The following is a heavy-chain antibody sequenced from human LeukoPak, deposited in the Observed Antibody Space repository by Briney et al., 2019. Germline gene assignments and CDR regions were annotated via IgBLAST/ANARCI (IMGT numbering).Heavy chain of an antibody. D-gene: IGHD2-15*01. Sequence: SETLSLTCTVSGDSVSCGYWTWIRQSPGKGLEWIGYISDSGVTDYNPSLKSRLTISVDSTNNKFSLNLHSVTAEDTAVYYCAGRGHRYSRDWGQGILVTVSS. CDR2: ISDSGVT. J-gene: IGHJ1*01. CDR1: GDSVSCGY. CDR3: AGRGHRYSRD. V-gene: IGHV4-4*09.